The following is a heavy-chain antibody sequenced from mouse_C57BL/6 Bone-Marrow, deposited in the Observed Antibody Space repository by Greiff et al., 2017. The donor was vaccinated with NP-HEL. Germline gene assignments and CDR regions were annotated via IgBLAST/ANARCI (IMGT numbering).Heavy chain of an antibody. V-gene: IGHV1-80*01. D-gene: IGHD2-2*01. CDR1: GYAFSSYW. CDR2: IYPGDGDT. CDR3: ARAIYYGYPLAY. Sequence: LQQSGASVKISCKASGYAFSSYWMNWVKQRPGKGLEWIGQIYPGDGDTNYNGKFKGKATLTADKSSSTAYMQLSSLTSEDSAVYFCARAIYYGYPLAYWGQGTLVTVSA. J-gene: IGHJ3*01.